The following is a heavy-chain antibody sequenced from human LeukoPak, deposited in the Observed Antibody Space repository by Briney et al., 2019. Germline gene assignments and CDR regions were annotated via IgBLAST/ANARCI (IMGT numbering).Heavy chain of an antibody. CDR3: ARAISCGSHITASVC. V-gene: IGHV1-2*02. CDR2: INPNSDFT. Sequence: ASVKVSCKTAGYTFTAYYMHWVRQAPGQGLEWMGWINPNSDFTNFAQNFQGRVTMTSDTSISTAYMELSRLRSDDTAVYYCARAISCGSHITASVCWGQITLVTVSS. J-gene: IGHJ4*02. D-gene: IGHD2-15*01. CDR1: GYTFTAYY.